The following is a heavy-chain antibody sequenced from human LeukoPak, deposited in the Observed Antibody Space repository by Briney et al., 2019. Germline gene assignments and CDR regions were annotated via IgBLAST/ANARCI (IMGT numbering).Heavy chain of an antibody. CDR1: GGSFSGYS. D-gene: IGHD4-23*01. V-gene: IGHV4-34*01. Sequence: SETLSLTCAVYGGSFSGYSWTWIRQPPGKGLEWIGEINHSGSTNYNPSLKSRVTISVDTSKNQFSLNLNSVTAADTAAYYRARGGIGPRPGNSLDYWGQGTLVTVSS. CDR3: ARGGIGPRPGNSLDY. J-gene: IGHJ4*02. CDR2: INHSGST.